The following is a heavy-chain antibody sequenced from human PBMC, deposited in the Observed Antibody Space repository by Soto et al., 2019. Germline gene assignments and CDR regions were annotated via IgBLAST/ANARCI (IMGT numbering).Heavy chain of an antibody. J-gene: IGHJ5*02. V-gene: IGHV4-31*03. Sequence: SETLSLTCTVSGGSISSGGYYWSWIRQHPGKGLEWIGYIYYSGSTYYNPSLKSRVTISVDTSKNQFSLKLSSVTAADTAVYYCAKTGTRPRNWLDPWGQGTLVTVSS. CDR2: IYYSGST. CDR1: GGSISSGGYY. CDR3: AKTGTRPRNWLDP. D-gene: IGHD1-1*01.